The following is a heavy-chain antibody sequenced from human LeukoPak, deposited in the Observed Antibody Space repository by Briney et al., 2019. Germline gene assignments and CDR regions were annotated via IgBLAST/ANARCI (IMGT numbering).Heavy chain of an antibody. CDR3: ARDWARCGAGCYSRADAFDI. Sequence: PGRSLRLSCAASGFTFRNYAMTWVRQAPGKGLEWVSAIGSSGGDTFYADSVKGRFTISRDNSKNTLYLQMNSLEVEDTAIYYCARDWARCGAGCYSRADAFDIWGQGTMVTVSS. D-gene: IGHD2-21*02. J-gene: IGHJ3*02. V-gene: IGHV3-23*01. CDR2: IGSSGGDT. CDR1: GFTFRNYA.